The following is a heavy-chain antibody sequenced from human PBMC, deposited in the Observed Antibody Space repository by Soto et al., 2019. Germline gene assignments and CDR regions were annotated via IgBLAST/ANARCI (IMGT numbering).Heavy chain of an antibody. J-gene: IGHJ6*02. CDR2: SRNRANSYTT. D-gene: IGHD1-7*01. CDR1: GFTFGDYA. Sequence: EVQLVESGGGLVQPGRSLRLSCTASGFTFGDYAMNWVRQAPGKGLEWVGRSRNRANSYTTEYAASVKGRFTISRDNSKNSLYLQMSSLRTEDTAVYYCATGVIGTSGDYYYGMDVWGQGTTVTVSS. CDR3: ATGVIGTSGDYYYGMDV. V-gene: IGHV3-72*01.